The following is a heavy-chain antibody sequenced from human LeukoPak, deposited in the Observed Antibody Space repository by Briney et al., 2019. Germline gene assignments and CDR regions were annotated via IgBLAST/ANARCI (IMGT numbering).Heavy chain of an antibody. CDR3: ANSANYGGNSGYFDY. CDR1: GGSFSDYY. D-gene: IGHD4-23*01. Sequence: SETLSLTCAVYGGSFSDYYWSWIRQPPGKGLEWIGEINHRRSTNYNPSLKSRVTISVDTSKNQFSLRLSSVTAADTAVYYCANSANYGGNSGYFDYWGQGTLVTVSS. CDR2: INHRRST. J-gene: IGHJ4*02. V-gene: IGHV4-34*01.